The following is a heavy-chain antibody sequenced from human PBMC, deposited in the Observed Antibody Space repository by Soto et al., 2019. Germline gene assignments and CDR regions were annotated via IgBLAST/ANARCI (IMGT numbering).Heavy chain of an antibody. CDR1: GYTFTSYA. CDR3: ARETPFYCSSTSCYKHYYHYGTDV. D-gene: IGHD2-2*02. J-gene: IGHJ6*02. Sequence: GASVKVSCKASGYTFTSYAMDWVRQAPGQRLEWMGWINAGNGNTKYSRKFQGRVTITRDTSASTAYMELSSLRSEDTAVYYCARETPFYCSSTSCYKHYYHYGTDVWGQGTTVTVSS. CDR2: INAGNGNT. V-gene: IGHV1-3*01.